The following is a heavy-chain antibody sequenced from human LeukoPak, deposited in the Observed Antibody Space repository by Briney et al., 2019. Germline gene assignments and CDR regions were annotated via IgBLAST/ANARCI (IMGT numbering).Heavy chain of an antibody. CDR2: IYYSGST. V-gene: IGHV4-59*01. CDR3: ARDGKADYYYYMDV. Sequence: PSETLSLTCTVSGGSISSYYWSWVRQPPGKGREWIGYIYYSGSTNYNPSLKSRVTISVDTSKNQCSLKLSSVTAADTAVYYCARDGKADYYYYMDVWGKGTTVTVSS. D-gene: IGHD1-26*01. CDR1: GGSISSYY. J-gene: IGHJ6*03.